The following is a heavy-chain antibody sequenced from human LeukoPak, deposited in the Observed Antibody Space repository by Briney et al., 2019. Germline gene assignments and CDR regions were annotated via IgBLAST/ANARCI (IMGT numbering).Heavy chain of an antibody. CDR3: ASPMTTDAFDI. CDR2: ISGSGGST. Sequence: GGSLRLSCAASGFTFSNSAMSWVRQAPGKGLEWVSAISGSGGSTYYTDSVKGRFTISRDNAKNSLYLQMNSLRAEDTALYYCASPMTTDAFDIWGQGTMVTVSS. D-gene: IGHD4-17*01. CDR1: GFTFSNSA. J-gene: IGHJ3*02. V-gene: IGHV3-23*01.